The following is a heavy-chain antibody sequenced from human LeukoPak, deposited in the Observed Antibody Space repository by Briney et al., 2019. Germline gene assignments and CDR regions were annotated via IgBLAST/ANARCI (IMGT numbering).Heavy chain of an antibody. Sequence: ASVKVSCKASGYTFTSHSISWVRQAPGQGLEWMGWISAYNGNTNYAQKLQGRVTMTTDTSTSTAYMELRSLRSDDTAVYYCAREVVLTEPYDFWSGYSNNYYFDYWGQGTLVTVSS. D-gene: IGHD3-3*01. CDR2: ISAYNGNT. V-gene: IGHV1-18*01. J-gene: IGHJ4*02. CDR1: GYTFTSHS. CDR3: AREVVLTEPYDFWSGYSNNYYFDY.